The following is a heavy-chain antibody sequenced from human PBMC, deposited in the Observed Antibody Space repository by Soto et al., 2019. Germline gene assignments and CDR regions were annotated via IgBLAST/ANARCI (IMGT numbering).Heavy chain of an antibody. CDR1: GFTFSSYA. CDR3: ARDRAAVRAFDI. V-gene: IGHV3-23*01. D-gene: IGHD4-17*01. J-gene: IGHJ3*02. CDR2: ISGSGGST. Sequence: GGSLRLSCAASGFTFSSYAMSWVRQAPGKGLEWVSAISGSGGSTYYADSVKGRFTISRDNAKNSLYLQMNSLRDEDTAVYYCARDRAAVRAFDIWGQGTMVTVSS.